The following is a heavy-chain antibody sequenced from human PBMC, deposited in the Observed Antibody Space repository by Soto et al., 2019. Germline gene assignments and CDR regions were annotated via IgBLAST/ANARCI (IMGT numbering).Heavy chain of an antibody. CDR2: VYHSGST. J-gene: IGHJ5*02. D-gene: IGHD2-15*01. CDR3: ATLPPRIVVVKAEIPT. CDR1: GTSISSTFW. V-gene: IGHV4-4*02. Sequence: PSETLSLTCAVSGTSISSTFWWTWVRQPPGKGLEWIGEVYHSGSTKYNPSLKSRVTISVGKSKNQFSLELRAVTAADTAVYYCATLPPRIVVVKAEIPTWGQGTLVTVSS.